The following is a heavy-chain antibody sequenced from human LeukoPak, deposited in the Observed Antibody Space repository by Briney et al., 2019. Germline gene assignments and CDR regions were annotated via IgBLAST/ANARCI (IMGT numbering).Heavy chain of an antibody. D-gene: IGHD1-26*01. J-gene: IGHJ5*02. CDR2: INPNSGGT. Sequence: GASVKVSCKASGYTFTGYYMHWVRQAPGQGLEWMGWINPNSGGTNYAQKFQGRVTMTRDTSISTAYMELSRLRSDDTAVYYCARGWGWEGATFMSWGQGTLVTVSS. V-gene: IGHV1-2*02. CDR1: GYTFTGYY. CDR3: ARGWGWEGATFMS.